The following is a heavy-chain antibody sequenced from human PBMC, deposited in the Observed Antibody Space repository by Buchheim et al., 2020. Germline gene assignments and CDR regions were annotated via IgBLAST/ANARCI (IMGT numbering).Heavy chain of an antibody. CDR3: TREPSSGWYYFDS. V-gene: IGHV3-74*01. Sequence: EVQLVESGGGLVQPGGSLRLSCAASGFTFSTYWMHWVRQAPGKGLVWVSRINSDGTFTSYADSVKGRFTIFRDNARNKLSLQMNSLRAEDTAVYFCTREPSSGWYYFDSWGQGT. D-gene: IGHD6-19*01. J-gene: IGHJ4*02. CDR2: INSDGTFT. CDR1: GFTFSTYW.